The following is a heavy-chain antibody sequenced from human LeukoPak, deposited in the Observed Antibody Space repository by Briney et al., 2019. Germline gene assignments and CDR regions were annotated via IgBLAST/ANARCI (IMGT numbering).Heavy chain of an antibody. V-gene: IGHV3-23*01. J-gene: IGHJ4*02. CDR3: AKERAGYTNPYYFDY. Sequence: GGSLRLSCAASGFTFSTYAMSWVRQAPGKGLEWVSTISGSCANTYYADSGSGRFNISRDNSKNKLYLHMTSVRDEDTDVYYCAKERAGYTNPYYFDYWGQGTLVTVSS. CDR1: GFTFSTYA. D-gene: IGHD3-16*02. CDR2: ISGSCANT.